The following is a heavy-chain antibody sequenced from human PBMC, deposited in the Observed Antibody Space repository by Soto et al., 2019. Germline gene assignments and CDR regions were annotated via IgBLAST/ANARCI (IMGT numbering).Heavy chain of an antibody. CDR3: AKDNY. Sequence: EVQLVESGGGLVQPGRSLRLSCAASGFTFDDYAMHWVRQAPGKGLEWVSGISWNSGSIGYADSVKGRFTISRDNAKNSLDLQMNSLRAEDTALYYCAKDNYWGQGTVVTVSS. J-gene: IGHJ4*02. V-gene: IGHV3-9*01. CDR1: GFTFDDYA. CDR2: ISWNSGSI.